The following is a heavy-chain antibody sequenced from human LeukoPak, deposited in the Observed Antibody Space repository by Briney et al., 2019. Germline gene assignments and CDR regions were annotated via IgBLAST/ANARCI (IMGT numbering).Heavy chain of an antibody. D-gene: IGHD3-3*01. V-gene: IGHV4-59*01. CDR3: AKGDFWSGGAYFDY. Sequence: SETLSLTCTVSGVSISSYYWSWIRQPPGKGLEWIGYIYYSGSTHYNPSLKSRVTISVDTSKNQFSLKLSSVTAADTAVYYCAKGDFWSGGAYFDYWGQGTLVTVSS. CDR2: IYYSGST. CDR1: GVSISSYY. J-gene: IGHJ4*02.